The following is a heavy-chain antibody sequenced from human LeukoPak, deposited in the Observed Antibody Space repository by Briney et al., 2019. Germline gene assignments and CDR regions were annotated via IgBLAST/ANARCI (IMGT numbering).Heavy chain of an antibody. D-gene: IGHD3-10*01. CDR3: AIARLDVWFGELSDAFDI. CDR1: GYTFTSYG. Sequence: GASVKVSCKASGYTFTSYGISWVRQAPGQGLEWMGWISAYNGNTNYAQKLQGRVTMTTDTSTSTAYMELRSLRSDCAAVYCCAIARLDVWFGELSDAFDIWGEATMVTVPS. CDR2: ISAYNGNT. V-gene: IGHV1-18*01. J-gene: IGHJ3*02.